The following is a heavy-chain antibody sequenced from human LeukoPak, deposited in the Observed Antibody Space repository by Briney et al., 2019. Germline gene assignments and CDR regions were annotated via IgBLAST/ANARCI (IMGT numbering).Heavy chain of an antibody. CDR2: IINSGGTI. CDR3: ARVGRGLYSMDV. CDR1: GFTFSIHG. J-gene: IGHJ6*02. Sequence: PGGSLRLSCAASGFTFSIHGKNWVRQTPGKGLEWVSYIINSGGTIYYADSVQGRFTISRDNAKNSLYLQMNSLRDEDTAVYYCARVGRGLYSMDVWGQGTTVTVSS. D-gene: IGHD3-10*01. V-gene: IGHV3-48*02.